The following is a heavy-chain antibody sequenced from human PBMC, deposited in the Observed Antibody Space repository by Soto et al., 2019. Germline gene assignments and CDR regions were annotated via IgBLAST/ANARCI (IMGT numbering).Heavy chain of an antibody. CDR2: ITPSLGTA. CDR1: GGTVRSYA. J-gene: IGHJ4*02. Sequence: ASVEVSCSPSGGTVRSYAVSRGRHAPGQGLEWMRGITPSLGTANYAQKFQGRATITADESTSTAYRELSSLRSEDTAVYDCARDKITGIRDYWGQGTLVTVSS. D-gene: IGHD1-20*01. CDR3: ARDKITGIRDY. V-gene: IGHV1-69*13.